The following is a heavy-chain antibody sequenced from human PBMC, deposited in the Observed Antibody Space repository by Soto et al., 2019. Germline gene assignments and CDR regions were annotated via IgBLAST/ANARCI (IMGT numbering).Heavy chain of an antibody. CDR2: IKDGGRT. CDR3: ARGQEGVVATH. J-gene: IGHJ4*02. Sequence: QVQLQQWGAGLLKPSETLSLNCAVNGGSLSGYYWSWIRQPPGKGLEWIGEIKDGGRTNYSPSLQGXXTXSXXTSNNPFSLRLYSVTAADTGVYYCARGQEGVVATHWDQGTLVTVSS. D-gene: IGHD5-12*01. CDR1: GGSLSGYY. V-gene: IGHV4-34*01.